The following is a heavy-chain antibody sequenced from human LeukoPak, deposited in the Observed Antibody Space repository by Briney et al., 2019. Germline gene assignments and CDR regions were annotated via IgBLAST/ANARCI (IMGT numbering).Heavy chain of an antibody. CDR3: ARDGSNSGPDFDY. V-gene: IGHV3-48*02. CDR1: GFTFSTYG. J-gene: IGHJ4*02. D-gene: IGHD2/OR15-2a*01. CDR2: ISGTSSPI. Sequence: GRSLRLSCAASGFTFSTYGMNWVRQAPGKGLEWVSYISGTSSPIYYTDSVKGRFIISRDNARNSLNLQMNSLRDEDTAVYYCARDGSNSGPDFDYWGQGILVTVSS.